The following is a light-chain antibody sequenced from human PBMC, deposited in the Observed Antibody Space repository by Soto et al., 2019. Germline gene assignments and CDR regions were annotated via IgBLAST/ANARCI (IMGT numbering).Light chain of an antibody. J-gene: IGKJ1*01. CDR3: QQYNSYS. CDR2: DAS. V-gene: IGKV1-5*01. Sequence: DIQMTQSPSTLSASVGDRVTITCRASQSIRSGLAWYQQKPGNAPKLLIYDASSLASGVPSRFSRSGSGTEFPLTISSLQPDDFATYYCQQYNSYSFGQGTKVDIK. CDR1: QSIRSG.